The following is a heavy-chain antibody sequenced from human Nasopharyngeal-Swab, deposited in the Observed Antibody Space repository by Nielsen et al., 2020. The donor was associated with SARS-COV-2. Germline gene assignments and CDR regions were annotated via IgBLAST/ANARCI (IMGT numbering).Heavy chain of an antibody. CDR2: IIPIFGTA. J-gene: IGHJ4*02. D-gene: IGHD6-6*01. CDR1: GGTFSSYA. Sequence: SVQVSCKASGGTFSSYAISWVRQAPGQGLEWMGGIIPIFGTADYAQKFQDRVTITADETTSTAYMELSSLRSEDTAVYYCARSGYSNSDIDYWGQGTLVTVSS. V-gene: IGHV1-69*13. CDR3: ARSGYSNSDIDY.